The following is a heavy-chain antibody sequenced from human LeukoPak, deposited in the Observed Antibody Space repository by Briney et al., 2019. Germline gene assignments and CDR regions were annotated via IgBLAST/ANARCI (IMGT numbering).Heavy chain of an antibody. J-gene: IGHJ5*02. CDR1: GGSISSYY. D-gene: IGHD1-26*01. V-gene: IGHV4-59*01. CDR2: IYYSGST. Sequence: SETLSLTRTVSGGSISSYYWSWIRQPPGKGLEWIGYIYYSGSTNYNPSLKSRVTISVDTSKNLFSLKLSSVTAADTAVYYCARVRIVGASYWFDPWGQGTLVTVSS. CDR3: ARVRIVGASYWFDP.